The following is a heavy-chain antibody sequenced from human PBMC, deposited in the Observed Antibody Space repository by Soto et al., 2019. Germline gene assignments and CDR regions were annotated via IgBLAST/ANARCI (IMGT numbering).Heavy chain of an antibody. CDR1: GFTFSSYA. J-gene: IGHJ6*03. D-gene: IGHD4-17*01. Sequence: GSLRLSCAASGFTFSSYAMSWVRQAPGKGLEWVSAISGSGGSTYYADSVKGRFTISRDNSKNTLYLQMNSLRAEDTAVYYCAKPGTTVTFYYYYYMDVWGKGTTVTVSS. CDR3: AKPGTTVTFYYYYYMDV. V-gene: IGHV3-23*01. CDR2: ISGSGGST.